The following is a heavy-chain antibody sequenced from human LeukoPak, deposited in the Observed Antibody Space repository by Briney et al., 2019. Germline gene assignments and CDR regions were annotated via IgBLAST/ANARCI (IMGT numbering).Heavy chain of an antibody. CDR3: ARDDDMFPEKRHGDY. D-gene: IGHD3-10*02. Sequence: PGGSLRLSCVASGFTFSTYSMNWFRQGPGKGLEWLSYISGPGQFIHYADSVKGRFTISRDNAKNSLYLQMNSLRDEDTAVYYCARDDDMFPEKRHGDYWGQGTLVTVSS. CDR2: ISGPGQFI. J-gene: IGHJ4*02. CDR1: GFTFSTYS. V-gene: IGHV3-48*02.